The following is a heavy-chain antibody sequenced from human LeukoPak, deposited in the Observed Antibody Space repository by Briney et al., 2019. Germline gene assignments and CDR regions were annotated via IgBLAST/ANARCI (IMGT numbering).Heavy chain of an antibody. CDR1: GFIFSNYA. D-gene: IGHD6-19*01. CDR3: ARGGSYSSGWYPFDY. J-gene: IGHJ4*02. V-gene: IGHV3-30*04. Sequence: PGRSLRLSCAASGFIFSNYAMTWVRQAPGKGLEWVAIISYDGSHKYYADSVKGRFTISRDNSRDILYLQMNSLRAEDTAVYYCARGGSYSSGWYPFDYWGQGTLVTVSS. CDR2: ISYDGSHK.